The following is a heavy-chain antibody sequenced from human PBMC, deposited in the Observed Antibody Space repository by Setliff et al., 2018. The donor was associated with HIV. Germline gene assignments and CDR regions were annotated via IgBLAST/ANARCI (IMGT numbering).Heavy chain of an antibody. J-gene: IGHJ4*02. Sequence: SETLSLTCAVYGGSFSGYYWSWIRQTPGKGLERIGEIDHSGGTKYNPSLKSRVTISLDTSKNQFSLKLSSVTAADTAVYYCARTRWGAPVDSWGQGTLVTVSS. D-gene: IGHD3-16*01. CDR3: ARTRWGAPVDS. CDR2: IDHSGGT. CDR1: GGSFSGYY. V-gene: IGHV4-34*01.